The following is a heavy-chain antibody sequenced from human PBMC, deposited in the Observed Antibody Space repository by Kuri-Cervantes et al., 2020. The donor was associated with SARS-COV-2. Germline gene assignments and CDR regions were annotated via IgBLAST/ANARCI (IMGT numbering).Heavy chain of an antibody. Sequence: ESLKISCTASGFTFGDYAMSWVRQAPGKGLEWIGEINHSGSTNYNPSLKSRVTISVDTSKNQFSLKVSSVTAADTAVYYCARNNRYCASTSCYRAHYMDVWGKGTTVTVSS. D-gene: IGHD2-2*01. J-gene: IGHJ6*03. CDR1: GFTFGDYA. V-gene: IGHV4-34*01. CDR3: ARNNRYCASTSCYRAHYMDV. CDR2: INHSGST.